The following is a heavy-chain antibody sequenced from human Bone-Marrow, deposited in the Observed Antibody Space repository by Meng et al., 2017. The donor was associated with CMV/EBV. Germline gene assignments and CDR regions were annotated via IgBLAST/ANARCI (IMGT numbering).Heavy chain of an antibody. CDR2: IYYSGST. CDR3: ARDYIVVVPAALRRRYYYYGMDV. Sequence: GSLRLSCTVSGGSISSYYWSWIRQPPGKGLEWIGYIYYSGSTNYNPSLKSRVTISVDTSKNQFSLKLSSVTAADTAVYYCARDYIVVVPAALRRRYYYYGMDVWGQGPTVTVSS. J-gene: IGHJ6*02. D-gene: IGHD2-2*01. CDR1: GGSISSYY. V-gene: IGHV4-59*01.